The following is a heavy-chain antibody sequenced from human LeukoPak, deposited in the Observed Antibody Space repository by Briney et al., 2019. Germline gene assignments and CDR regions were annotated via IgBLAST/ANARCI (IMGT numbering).Heavy chain of an antibody. J-gene: IGHJ5*02. Sequence: ASVKVSCKASGGTFSSYTISWVRQVPGQGLEWMGGIIPIFGTANYAQKFQGRVTITADESTSTAYMELSSLRSEDTAVYYCARGSRGYSYGGSWFDPWGQGTLVTVYS. V-gene: IGHV1-69*13. D-gene: IGHD5-18*01. CDR2: IIPIFGTA. CDR3: ARGSRGYSYGGSWFDP. CDR1: GGTFSSYT.